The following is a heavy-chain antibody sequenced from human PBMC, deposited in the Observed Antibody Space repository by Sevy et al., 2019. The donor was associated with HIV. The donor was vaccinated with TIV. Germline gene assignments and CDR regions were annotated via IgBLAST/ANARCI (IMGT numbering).Heavy chain of an antibody. V-gene: IGHV4-31*03. Sequence: SETLSLTCTVSGVSISSGYYWSWIRQHPGKGLEWLGYIYYSGSTSYNPSLKSRLTISIGTSKNQFSLRLSSVTAADTAVYYCARGTYHYDTSGYPLGAFDIWGQGTMVTVSS. CDR2: IYYSGST. D-gene: IGHD3-22*01. J-gene: IGHJ3*02. CDR1: GVSISSGYY. CDR3: ARGTYHYDTSGYPLGAFDI.